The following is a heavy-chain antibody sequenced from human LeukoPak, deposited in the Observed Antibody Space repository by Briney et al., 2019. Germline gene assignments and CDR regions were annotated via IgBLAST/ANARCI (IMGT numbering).Heavy chain of an antibody. Sequence: TGGSLRLSCAASGFTVSSNYMSWVRQAPGKGLEWVSSISSSSSYIYYADSVKGRFTTSRDNAKNSLYLQMNSLRAEDTAVYYCARADCSGGSCYSYYYYYMDVWGKGTTVTVSS. D-gene: IGHD2-15*01. CDR3: ARADCSGGSCYSYYYYYMDV. J-gene: IGHJ6*03. CDR2: ISSSSSYI. CDR1: GFTVSSNY. V-gene: IGHV3-21*01.